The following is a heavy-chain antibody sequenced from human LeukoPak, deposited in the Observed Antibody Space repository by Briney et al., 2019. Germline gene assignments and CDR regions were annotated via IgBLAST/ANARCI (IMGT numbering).Heavy chain of an antibody. CDR3: AKEGSVCTNGICRYFDF. V-gene: IGHV3-9*01. D-gene: IGHD2-8*01. J-gene: IGHJ4*02. CDR2: ISWNSDNI. Sequence: GGSLRLSCAASGFTFRDSAMHWVRQVPGKGLEWVSSISWNSDNIDYVDSVKGRFTISRDNAKNSLYLQMNSLRPEDTAFYYCAKEGSVCTNGICRYFDFWGQGALVAVSS. CDR1: GFTFRDSA.